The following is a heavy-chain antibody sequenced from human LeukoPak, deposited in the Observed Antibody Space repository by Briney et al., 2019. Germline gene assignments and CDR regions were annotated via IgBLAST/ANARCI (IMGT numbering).Heavy chain of an antibody. D-gene: IGHD4-17*01. J-gene: IGHJ5*02. CDR3: ARAHYGDYASWFDP. CDR2: ISAYNGNT. V-gene: IGHV1-18*01. Sequence: GASVKVSCKASGYTFTSYGISWVRQAPGQGLEWMGWISAYNGNTNYAQKFQGRVTMTRDTSISTAYMELSRLRSDDTAVYYCARAHYGDYASWFDPWGQGTLVTVSS. CDR1: GYTFTSYG.